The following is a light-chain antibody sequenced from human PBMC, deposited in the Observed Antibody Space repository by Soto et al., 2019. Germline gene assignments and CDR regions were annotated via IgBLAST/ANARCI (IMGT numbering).Light chain of an antibody. CDR3: QQANSFPGA. V-gene: IGKV1-12*01. Sequence: DIQMTQSPSSVSASVGDRVTITCRASRGISSWLAWYQQKPGKAPKLLISAASSLHSGVPSRFSGSGSGTDFTLTISSLQPEDFATYYCQQANSFPGAFGQGTKVEIK. J-gene: IGKJ1*01. CDR2: AAS. CDR1: RGISSW.